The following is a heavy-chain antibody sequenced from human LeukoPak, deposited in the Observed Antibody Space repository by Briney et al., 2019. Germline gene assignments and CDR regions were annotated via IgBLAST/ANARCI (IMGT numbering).Heavy chain of an antibody. Sequence: PSETLSLTCTVSGGSISTHFWSWIRQPPGKGLEWIGYIYTSGSTNYNPSLKSRVTISVDTSKNQFSLKLSSVTAADTAVYYCARLITGLGVPYYYYMDVWGKGTTVTVSS. J-gene: IGHJ6*03. CDR2: IYTSGST. V-gene: IGHV4-4*09. CDR1: GGSISTHF. CDR3: ARLITGLGVPYYYYMDV. D-gene: IGHD5-24*01.